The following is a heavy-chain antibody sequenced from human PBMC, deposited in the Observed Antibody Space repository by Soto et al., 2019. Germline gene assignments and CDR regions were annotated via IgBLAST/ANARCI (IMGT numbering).Heavy chain of an antibody. V-gene: IGHV3-30*18. J-gene: IGHJ4*02. CDR3: AKDQASGQGSFDS. CDR1: GFTFNIYG. Sequence: VKLVESGGGVVQPGVSLRLSCAASGFTFNIYGMHWVRQAPDKGLEWVALISYDGINQYYADSVKGRFTISRDNSKNTLFLQMNSLRADDTAVYYCAKDQASGQGSFDSWGQGTLVTVSS. CDR2: ISYDGINQ.